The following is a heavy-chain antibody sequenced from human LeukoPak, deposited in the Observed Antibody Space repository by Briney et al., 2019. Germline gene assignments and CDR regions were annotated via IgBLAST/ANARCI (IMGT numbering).Heavy chain of an antibody. Sequence: SETLSLTCTVSGGSLRSSNYYWGWIRQPPGKGLEWIGSIYYSGSTYYNPSLKSRVTISVDTSKNEFSLKLSSVTAADTAVYYCARDPSGWYGLFDYWGQGTLVTVSS. CDR2: IYYSGST. V-gene: IGHV4-39*02. D-gene: IGHD6-19*01. CDR3: ARDPSGWYGLFDY. J-gene: IGHJ4*02. CDR1: GGSLRSSNYY.